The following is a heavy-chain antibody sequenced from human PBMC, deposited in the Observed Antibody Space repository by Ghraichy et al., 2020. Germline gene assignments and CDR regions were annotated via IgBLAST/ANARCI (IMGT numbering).Heavy chain of an antibody. J-gene: IGHJ6*02. CDR1: GFTFSSFA. CDR2: ISVSGRT. CDR3: AKGGTVRGIQYYNGMDV. Sequence: GGSLRLSCVASGFTFSSFAMSWVRQAPGKGLEWVSAISVSGRTYYADSVKGRFTISRDNSKNTLYLQMDSLRAEDTAVYYCAKGGTVRGIQYYNGMDVWGQGTTVTVSS. D-gene: IGHD3-10*01. V-gene: IGHV3-23*01.